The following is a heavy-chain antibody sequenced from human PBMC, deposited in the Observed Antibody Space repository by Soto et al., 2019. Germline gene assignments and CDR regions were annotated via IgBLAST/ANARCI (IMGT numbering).Heavy chain of an antibody. CDR3: ARDETAGVAGGWFDP. CDR2: IYYSGST. CDR1: GGSISSGGYY. J-gene: IGHJ5*02. Sequence: QVQLQESGPGLVKPSQTLSLTCTVSGGSISSGGYYWSWIRQHPGKGLEWIGYIYYSGSTYYNPSRKSRVTISVDTSKNQFSLKLSSVTAADTAVYYCARDETAGVAGGWFDPWGQGTLVTVSS. V-gene: IGHV4-31*03. D-gene: IGHD2-15*01.